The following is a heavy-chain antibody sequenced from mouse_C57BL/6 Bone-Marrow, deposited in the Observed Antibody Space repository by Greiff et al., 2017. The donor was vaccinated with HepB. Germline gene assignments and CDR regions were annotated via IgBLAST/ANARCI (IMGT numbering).Heavy chain of an antibody. Sequence: QVQLKQPGAELVMPGASVKLSCKASGYTFTSYWMHWVKQRPGQGLEWIGEIDPSDSYTNYNQKFKGKSTLTVDKSSSTAYMQLSSLTSEDSAVYYCASQTAQATFLAYWGQGTLVTVSA. V-gene: IGHV1-69*01. CDR1: GYTFTSYW. CDR2: IDPSDSYT. CDR3: ASQTAQATFLAY. D-gene: IGHD3-2*02. J-gene: IGHJ3*01.